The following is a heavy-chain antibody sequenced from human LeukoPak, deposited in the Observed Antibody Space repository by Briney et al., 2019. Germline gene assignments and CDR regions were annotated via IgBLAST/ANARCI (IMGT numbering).Heavy chain of an antibody. CDR2: IYTSGST. Sequence: SETLSLTXTVSGGSISSYYWSWIRQPAGKGLEWIGRIYTSGSTNYNPSLKSRVTMSVDTSKNQFSLKLSSVTAADTAVYYCARDLGYYDSSGYPLGLDPWGQGTLVTVSS. J-gene: IGHJ5*02. CDR3: ARDLGYYDSSGYPLGLDP. CDR1: GGSISSYY. D-gene: IGHD3-22*01. V-gene: IGHV4-4*07.